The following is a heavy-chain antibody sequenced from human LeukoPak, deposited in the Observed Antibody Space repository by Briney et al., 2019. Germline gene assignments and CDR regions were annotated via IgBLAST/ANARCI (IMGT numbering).Heavy chain of an antibody. V-gene: IGHV4-59*11. CDR2: IHYSGTN. J-gene: IGHJ6*03. Sequence: SETLSLTCTVSGGSISSHYWNWIRQPPGKGLEWIGYIHYSGTNYYHPSLKSRVTISVDTSKSQFSLKLSSVTAADTAVYYCARAGTTFYYYYYMDVWGKGTTVTVSS. CDR3: ARAGTTFYYYYYMDV. D-gene: IGHD1-7*01. CDR1: GGSISSHY.